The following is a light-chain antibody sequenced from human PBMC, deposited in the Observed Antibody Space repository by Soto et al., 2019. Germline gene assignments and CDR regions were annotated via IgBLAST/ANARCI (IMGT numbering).Light chain of an antibody. CDR2: EVS. CDR1: SSDVGSYNL. V-gene: IGLV2-23*02. Sequence: QSVLTQPASVSGSPGQSITISCTGTSSDVGSYNLVSWYQQHPGKAPKLMIYEVSKRPSGVSNRFSGSKPGNTASLTISGLQAEDEADYYCCSYAGSSTVVFGGGTKVTVL. J-gene: IGLJ2*01. CDR3: CSYAGSSTVV.